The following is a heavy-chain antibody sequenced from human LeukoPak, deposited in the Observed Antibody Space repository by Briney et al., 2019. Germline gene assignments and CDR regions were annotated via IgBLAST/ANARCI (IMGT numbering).Heavy chain of an antibody. J-gene: IGHJ5*02. CDR2: ISAYNGNT. CDR3: ARGGVVPAAIANWFDP. V-gene: IGHV1-18*01. D-gene: IGHD2-2*02. Sequence: ASVKVSCKASGYTFTSYGISWVRQVPGQGLEWMGWISAYNGNTNSASELQGRVTMTTDTSTSTAYMELRSLRSDDTAVYYCARGGVVPAAIANWFDPWGQGTPVIVSS. CDR1: GYTFTSYG.